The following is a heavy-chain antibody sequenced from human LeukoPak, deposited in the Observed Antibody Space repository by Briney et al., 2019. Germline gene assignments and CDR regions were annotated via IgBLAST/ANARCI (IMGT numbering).Heavy chain of an antibody. CDR1: GYSFTSYW. V-gene: IGHV5-51*01. Sequence: GESLKISCKGSGYSFTSYWIGWVRQMPGKGLEWMGVIYPGDSDTRYSPSFQGQVTISADKSISTAYLEWSSLKASDIAMYYCARHQGAGGYSNGQPFDYWGQGTLVTVSS. J-gene: IGHJ4*02. CDR2: IYPGDSDT. CDR3: ARHQGAGGYSNGQPFDY. D-gene: IGHD5-18*01.